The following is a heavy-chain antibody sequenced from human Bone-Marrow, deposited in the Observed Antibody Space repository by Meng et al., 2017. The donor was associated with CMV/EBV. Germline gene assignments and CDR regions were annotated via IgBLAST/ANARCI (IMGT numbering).Heavy chain of an antibody. J-gene: IGHJ6*02. CDR3: ARRNLNVDTAMVNYYYGMDV. CDR1: GYSFTSYW. Sequence: KVSCKGSGYSFTSYWIGWVRQMPGKGLEWMGIIYPGDSDTRYSPSFQGQVTISADKSISTAYLQWSSLKASDTAMYYCARRNLNVDTAMVNYYYGMDVWGQGTTVTVSS. CDR2: IYPGDSDT. D-gene: IGHD5-18*01. V-gene: IGHV5-51*01.